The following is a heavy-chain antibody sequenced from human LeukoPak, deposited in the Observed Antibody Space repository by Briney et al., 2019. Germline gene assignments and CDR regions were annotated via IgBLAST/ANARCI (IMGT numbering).Heavy chain of an antibody. CDR1: GFTFSSYA. V-gene: IGHV3-30*04. Sequence: PGRSLRLSCAASGFTFSSYAMHWVRQAPGKGLEWVAVISYDGSNKYYADSVKGRFTISRDNSKNTLYLQMNSLRAEDTAVYYCARDSFLLPSSSTHLAPWGQRTLVTVSS. CDR2: ISYDGSNK. D-gene: IGHD6-13*01. CDR3: ARDSFLLPSSSTHLAP. J-gene: IGHJ5*02.